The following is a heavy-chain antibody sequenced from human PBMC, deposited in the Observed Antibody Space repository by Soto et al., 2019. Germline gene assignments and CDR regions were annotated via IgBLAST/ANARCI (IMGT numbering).Heavy chain of an antibody. CDR2: INHSGSI. J-gene: IGHJ4*02. CDR3: ARGEVTTGVF. V-gene: IGHV4-34*02. Sequence: QVQLQQWGAGLLKPSETLSLTCAVYGGSVGGYYWSWVRQPPGKGLEWIGEINHSGSITYAPSLKSRVPSSVDTSQNQFSLRLNSVTAADTAVYYCARGEVTTGVFWGQGTQVTVSS. CDR1: GGSVGGYY. D-gene: IGHD4-17*01.